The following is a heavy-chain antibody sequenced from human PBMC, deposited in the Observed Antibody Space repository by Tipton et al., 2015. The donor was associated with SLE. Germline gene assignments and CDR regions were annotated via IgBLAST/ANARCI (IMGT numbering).Heavy chain of an antibody. CDR2: IYHTGST. CDR1: GYSITSNYD. D-gene: IGHD2-8*01. V-gene: IGHV4-38-2*02. Sequence: TLSLTCTVSGYSITSNYDWGWIRQPPGKGLQWIGNIYHTGSTYYNPSLKSRVTVSLDTSENQFSLRLTSVTAADTAVYYCVRLRSKVLIDYWGQGTLVTVSS. CDR3: VRLRSKVLIDY. J-gene: IGHJ4*02.